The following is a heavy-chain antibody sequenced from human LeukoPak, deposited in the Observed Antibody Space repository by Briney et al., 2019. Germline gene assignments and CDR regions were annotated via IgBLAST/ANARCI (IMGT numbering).Heavy chain of an antibody. V-gene: IGHV3-53*01. CDR2: IYSGGST. Sequence: GGSLRLSCAASGFTVSSNYMSWVCQAPGKGLEWVSVIYSGGSTYYADSVKGRFTISGDNSKNTLYLQMNSLRAEDTAVYYCARGGYSYGYWFDPWGQGTLVTVSS. D-gene: IGHD5-18*01. J-gene: IGHJ5*02. CDR1: GFTVSSNY. CDR3: ARGGYSYGYWFDP.